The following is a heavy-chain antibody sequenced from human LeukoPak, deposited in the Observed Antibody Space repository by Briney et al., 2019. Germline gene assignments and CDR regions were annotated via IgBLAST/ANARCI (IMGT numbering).Heavy chain of an antibody. CDR2: IYSDGNT. Sequence: GGSLRLSCAASGFTVSRTYMSWVRQAPGKGLEWVSVIYSDGNTYYAASVKGRFTISRDISKNTVYLQMNSLRAEDTAVYYCTMIEWERWRGWGQGTLVTVSS. J-gene: IGHJ4*02. V-gene: IGHV3-66*01. D-gene: IGHD1-26*01. CDR1: GFTVSRTY. CDR3: TMIEWERWRG.